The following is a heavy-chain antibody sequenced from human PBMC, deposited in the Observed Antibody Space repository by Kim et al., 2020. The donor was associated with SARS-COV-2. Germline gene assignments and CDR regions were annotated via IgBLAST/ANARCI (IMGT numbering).Heavy chain of an antibody. CDR2: ISSSSSYT. CDR1: GFTFSDYY. Sequence: GGSLRLSCAASGFTFSDYYMSWIRQAPGKGLEWVSYISSSSSYTNYADSVKGRFTISRDNAKNSLYLQMNSLRAKDTAVYYCARAGYDYVWGSYRDYYYYCGMDVWGQGNTVTVSS. CDR3: ARAGYDYVWGSYRDYYYYCGMDV. J-gene: IGHJ6*02. V-gene: IGHV3-11*05. D-gene: IGHD3-16*01.